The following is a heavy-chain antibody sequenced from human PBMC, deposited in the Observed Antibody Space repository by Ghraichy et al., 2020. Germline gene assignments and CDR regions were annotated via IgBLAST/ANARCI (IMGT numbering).Heavy chain of an antibody. CDR1: GGSFSGYY. CDR2: INHSGST. Sequence: SETLSLTCAVYGGSFSGYYWSWIRQPPGKGLEWIGEINHSGSTNYNPSLKSRVTISVDTSKNQFSLKLSSVTAADTAVYYCARVGATMSANIDYWGQGTLVTVSS. V-gene: IGHV4-34*01. CDR3: ARVGATMSANIDY. D-gene: IGHD1-26*01. J-gene: IGHJ4*02.